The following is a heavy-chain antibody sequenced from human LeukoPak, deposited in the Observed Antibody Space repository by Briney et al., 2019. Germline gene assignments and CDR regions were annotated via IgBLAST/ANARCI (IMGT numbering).Heavy chain of an antibody. CDR1: GGSISSGGYS. CDR3: ARASGSYLD. J-gene: IGHJ4*02. CDR2: INHSGST. Sequence: PSETLSLTCAVSGGSISSGGYSWSWIRQPPGKGLEWIGEINHSGSTNYNPSLKNRVTISVDTSKNQFSLKLSSVTAADTAVYYCARASGSYLDWGQGTLVTVSS. D-gene: IGHD1-26*01. V-gene: IGHV4-34*01.